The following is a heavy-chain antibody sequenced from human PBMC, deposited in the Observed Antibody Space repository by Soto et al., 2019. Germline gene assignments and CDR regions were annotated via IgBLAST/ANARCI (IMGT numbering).Heavy chain of an antibody. D-gene: IGHD6-13*01. CDR2: IIPILGIA. Sequence: SVKVTCKASGGTFSSYTISWVRQAPGQGLEWMGRIIPILGIANYAQKFQGRVTITADESTSTAYMELSSLRSEDTAVYYCASGGYSSSWSYYYYYGMDVWGQGTTVTVSS. CDR3: ASGGYSSSWSYYYYYGMDV. CDR1: GGTFSSYT. J-gene: IGHJ6*02. V-gene: IGHV1-69*02.